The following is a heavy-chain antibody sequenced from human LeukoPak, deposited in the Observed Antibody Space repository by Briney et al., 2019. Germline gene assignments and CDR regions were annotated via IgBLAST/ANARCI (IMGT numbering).Heavy chain of an antibody. CDR1: GYSISSGYY. CDR3: ARVLQPPTYSYYMDV. CDR2: IYHSGST. Sequence: PETLSLTCTVSGYSISSGYYWGWIRQPPGKGLEWIGSIYHSGSTYYNPSLKSRVTISVDTSKNQFSLKLSSVTAADTAVYYCARVLQPPTYSYYMDVWGKGTTVTVSS. D-gene: IGHD3-10*01. V-gene: IGHV4-38-2*02. J-gene: IGHJ6*03.